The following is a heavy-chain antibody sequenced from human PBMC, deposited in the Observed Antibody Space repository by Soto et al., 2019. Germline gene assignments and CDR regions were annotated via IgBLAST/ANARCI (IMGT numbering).Heavy chain of an antibody. Sequence: SVKVSYKASGGTFRSYAISWVRQAPGQGLEWMGGIIPIFGTANYAQKFQGRVTITADESTSTAYMELSSLRSEDTAVYYCAIWSCYRWLFDYWGQGTLVTVSS. D-gene: IGHD3-3*01. J-gene: IGHJ4*02. V-gene: IGHV1-69*13. CDR2: IIPIFGTA. CDR1: GGTFRSYA. CDR3: AIWSCYRWLFDY.